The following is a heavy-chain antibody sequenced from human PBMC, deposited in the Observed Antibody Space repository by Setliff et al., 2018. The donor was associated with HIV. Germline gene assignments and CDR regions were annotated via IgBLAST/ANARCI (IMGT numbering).Heavy chain of an antibody. CDR1: GHTFTNVD. J-gene: IGHJ6*04. CDR3: ARGKGVGGVVITGGLEV. Sequence: GASVKVSCKASGHTFTNVDIHWLRRATGQGLEWMGWMNPNTGVSGYALKFQARVTMTRDTSISTAYMELSSLTSVDTAVYYCARGKGVGGVVITGGLEVWGKGTKVTVSS. V-gene: IGHV1-8*01. D-gene: IGHD3-10*01. CDR2: MNPNTGVS.